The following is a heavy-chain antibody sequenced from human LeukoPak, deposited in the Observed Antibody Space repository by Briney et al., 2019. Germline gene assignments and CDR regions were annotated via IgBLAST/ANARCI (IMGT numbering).Heavy chain of an antibody. Sequence: PSQTLSLTCTVSGGSISSGSYYWSWIRQPAGKGLEWIGRIYTSGSTNYNPSLKSRVTISVDTSKNQFSLKLSSVTAADTAVYYRAGLFHYYDGSGYYYVNWFDPWGQGTLVTVSS. CDR2: IYTSGST. D-gene: IGHD3-22*01. CDR1: GGSISSGSYY. V-gene: IGHV4-61*02. J-gene: IGHJ5*02. CDR3: AGLFHYYDGSGYYYVNWFDP.